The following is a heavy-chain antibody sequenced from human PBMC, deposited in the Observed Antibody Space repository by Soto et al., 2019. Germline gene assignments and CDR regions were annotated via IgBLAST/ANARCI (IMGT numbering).Heavy chain of an antibody. Sequence: QSGEFLRLACAASGFAVNVNYMTWVRQAPGKGLEWVSFIYTDGRTFYVDSVKGRFTISRDDSENTVYLQMNSLRVEETAVYGRARDPAVNTDFGFDVWGQGATFTVSS. CDR1: GFAVNVNY. V-gene: IGHV3-53*01. CDR2: IYTDGRT. J-gene: IGHJ6*02. D-gene: IGHD4-17*01. CDR3: ARDPAVNTDFGFDV.